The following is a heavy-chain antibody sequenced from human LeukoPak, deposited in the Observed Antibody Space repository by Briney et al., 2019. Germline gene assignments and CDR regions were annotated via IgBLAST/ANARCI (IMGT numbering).Heavy chain of an antibody. CDR2: VHLDGRT. CDR1: GGSVSSTNW. V-gene: IGHV4-4*02. Sequence: SETLSLTCGVSGGSVSSTNWWTWIRQPPGKGLEWIGEVHLDGRTNFNPSLKSRLTMSVDLSENHVSLKLTSVTAADTAVYYCARGGWYQDYWGQGTLVTVSS. CDR3: ARGGWYQDY. D-gene: IGHD6-19*01. J-gene: IGHJ4*02.